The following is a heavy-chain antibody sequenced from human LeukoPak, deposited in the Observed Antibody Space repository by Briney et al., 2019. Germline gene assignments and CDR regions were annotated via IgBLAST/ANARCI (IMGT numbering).Heavy chain of an antibody. CDR1: GGSFSGYY. CDR2: SNHSGST. Sequence: SETLSLTCAVYGGSFSGYYWSWIRQPPAKGLGWIGESNHSGSTNYNPSLKSRGTISVDTSKNQFSLKLSSVTAADTALYYCARGHCSSTRCYDSLRLLLWGEETLLPLSS. CDR3: ARGHCSSTRCYDSLRLLL. V-gene: IGHV4-34*01. D-gene: IGHD2-2*01. J-gene: IGHJ4*02.